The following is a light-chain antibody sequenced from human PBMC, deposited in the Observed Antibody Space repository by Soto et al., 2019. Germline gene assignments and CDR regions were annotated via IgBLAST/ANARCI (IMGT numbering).Light chain of an antibody. Sequence: EVVVTQSPGTLSLSPGERATLSCRASQSVGSTYLAWYQQKPGQAPRLLIYGASSRATGIPDRFTGSGSGTDFNLTISRLEPEDFAVYYCQQYGDSPWTFGQGTTVEIK. CDR3: QQYGDSPWT. V-gene: IGKV3-20*01. CDR2: GAS. J-gene: IGKJ1*01. CDR1: QSVGSTY.